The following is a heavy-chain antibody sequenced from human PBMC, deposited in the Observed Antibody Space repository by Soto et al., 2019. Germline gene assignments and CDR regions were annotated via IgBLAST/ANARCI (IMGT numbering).Heavy chain of an antibody. CDR2: LTPDTGNT. V-gene: IGHV1-3*01. Sequence: QVQLVQSGAELKKPGASVNISCTASGFTFSDNLINWVRQAPGQGLEWMGWLTPDTGNTRYSETFQRRVTISRHSSASIAYLELTDLENEDTALYFCARDRRSVGPRANDAFDVWGQGTMISVSS. D-gene: IGHD6-25*01. CDR1: GFTFSDNL. J-gene: IGHJ3*01. CDR3: ARDRRSVGPRANDAFDV.